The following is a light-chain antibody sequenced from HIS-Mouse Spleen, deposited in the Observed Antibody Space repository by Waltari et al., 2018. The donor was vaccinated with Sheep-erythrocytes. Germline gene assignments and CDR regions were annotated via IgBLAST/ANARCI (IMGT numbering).Light chain of an antibody. J-gene: IGLJ2*01. CDR2: QDS. V-gene: IGLV3-1*01. Sequence: SYELTQPPSVSVSPGQTASITCSGDKLGDKYACWYQQKPGQSPVLVIYQDSKRPSGLPGRVSGSNTGDTATLTLSGTQARDEADYYCQAWDSSTEVFGGGTKLTVL. CDR3: QAWDSSTEV. CDR1: KLGDKY.